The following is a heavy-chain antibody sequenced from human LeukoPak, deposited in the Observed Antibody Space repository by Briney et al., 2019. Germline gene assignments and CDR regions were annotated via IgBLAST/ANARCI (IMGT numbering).Heavy chain of an antibody. D-gene: IGHD3-3*01. Sequence: PGGSLRLSCAAPGFTFSSYSMNWVRQAPGKGLEWVSYISSSSSTIYYADSVKGRFTISRDNAKNSLYLQMNSLRDEDTAVYYCARAGGVEPVYYYYYYGMDVWGQGTTVTVSS. V-gene: IGHV3-48*02. CDR3: ARAGGVEPVYYYYYYGMDV. J-gene: IGHJ6*02. CDR1: GFTFSSYS. CDR2: ISSSSSTI.